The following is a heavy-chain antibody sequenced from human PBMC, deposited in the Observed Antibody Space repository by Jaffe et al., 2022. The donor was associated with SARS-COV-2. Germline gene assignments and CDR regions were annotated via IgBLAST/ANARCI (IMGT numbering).Heavy chain of an antibody. D-gene: IGHD3-22*01. J-gene: IGHJ4*02. CDR2: INAGNGNT. Sequence: QVQLVQSGAEVKKPGASVKVSCKASGYTFTTYTMHWVRQAPGQRLEWMGWINAGNGNTKYSQKFQGRVTITRDTSASTAYMELSSLRSEDTAVYYCARGGYYDSTGYKGIDYWGQGTLVTVSS. CDR3: ARGGYYDSTGYKGIDY. V-gene: IGHV1-3*01. CDR1: GYTFTTYT.